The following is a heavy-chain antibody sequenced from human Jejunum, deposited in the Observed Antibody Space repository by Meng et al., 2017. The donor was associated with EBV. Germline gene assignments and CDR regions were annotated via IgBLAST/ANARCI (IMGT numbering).Heavy chain of an antibody. D-gene: IGHD3-10*01. J-gene: IGHJ5*02. CDR2: INHGGGA. Sequence: QGETQQWGAGLLKPSKTLSLTCAVYGGSFSEYYWTWIRQPPGKGLEWIGEINHGGGAIYNPSLKSRVTISVDTSKNQFSLKLSSVTAADTAVYYCARLGGYASGTYYPIDPWGQGTLVTVSS. V-gene: IGHV4-34*01. CDR3: ARLGGYASGTYYPIDP. CDR1: GGSFSEYY.